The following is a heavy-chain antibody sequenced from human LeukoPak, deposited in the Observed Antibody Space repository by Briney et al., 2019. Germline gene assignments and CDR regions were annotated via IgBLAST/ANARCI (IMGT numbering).Heavy chain of an antibody. CDR2: IKQDGSEK. Sequence: GGSLRLSCGASGFPFSSHWMSWVRQAPGKGLEWVANIKQDGSEKYYVGSVKGRFTISRDNARDSLFLQMNSLRVEDTAVYYCVREGSGSSHSTPFGPWGQGTLVTVSS. J-gene: IGHJ5*02. D-gene: IGHD3-10*01. CDR3: VREGSGSSHSTPFGP. CDR1: GFPFSSHW. V-gene: IGHV3-7*01.